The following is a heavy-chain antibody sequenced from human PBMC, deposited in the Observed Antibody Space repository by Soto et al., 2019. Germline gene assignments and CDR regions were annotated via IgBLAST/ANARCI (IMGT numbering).Heavy chain of an antibody. V-gene: IGHV3-23*01. D-gene: IGHD6-13*01. Sequence: EVQLLESGGGLVQPGESLRLSCAASGFTFRSYAMSWVRQAPGKGLEWVSAIRGSGDNSYYADSVEGRFTVSRDNSKNTLYLKMSSLRAEDTAVYYCASEYSSSWFPYHGMDIWGQGTTVTVSS. CDR3: ASEYSSSWFPYHGMDI. CDR1: GFTFRSYA. CDR2: IRGSGDNS. J-gene: IGHJ6*02.